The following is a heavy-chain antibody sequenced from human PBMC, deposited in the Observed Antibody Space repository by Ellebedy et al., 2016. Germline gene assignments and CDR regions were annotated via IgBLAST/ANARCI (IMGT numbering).Heavy chain of an antibody. D-gene: IGHD6-19*01. CDR1: GFTFSSYG. J-gene: IGHJ4*02. V-gene: IGHV3-33*01. CDR2: IWYDGSNK. Sequence: GESLKISCAASGFTFSSYGMHWVRQAPGKGLEWVAVIWYDGSNKYYADSVKGRFTISRDNSKNTLYLQMNSLRAEDTAVYYCATQLKSSGWYYYWGQGTLVTVSS. CDR3: ATQLKSSGWYYY.